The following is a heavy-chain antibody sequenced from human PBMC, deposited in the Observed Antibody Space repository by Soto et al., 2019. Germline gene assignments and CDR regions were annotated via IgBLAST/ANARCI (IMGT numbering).Heavy chain of an antibody. CDR1: GYTFTGHY. Sequence: QVQLVQSGAEVKKPGASVKVSCKASGYTFTGHYIHWVRQAPGQGPEWMGEISPVTGGTKYAQKFQGRVTMTRDTSITTVYMELNNLSPDDTAVYYCASPTNGFVGYGMDVWGQGTTVTVSS. J-gene: IGHJ6*02. CDR3: ASPTNGFVGYGMDV. CDR2: ISPVTGGT. V-gene: IGHV1-2*02. D-gene: IGHD3-10*01.